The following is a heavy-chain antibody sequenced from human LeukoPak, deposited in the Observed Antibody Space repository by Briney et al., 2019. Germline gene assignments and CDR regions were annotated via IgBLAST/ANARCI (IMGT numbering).Heavy chain of an antibody. D-gene: IGHD3-22*01. V-gene: IGHV3-53*01. J-gene: IGHJ3*02. CDR3: ARGGRGSAAVVAPRSFDI. CDR2: TYTGGNS. Sequence: GGSLRLSCAASGFTVSSIHMVWVRQAPGKGLEWVSVTYTGGNSYYADSVKGRFIISRDISRNTLHLQMNSLRAEDSALYYCARGGRGSAAVVAPRSFDIWGQGTMVTVSS. CDR1: GFTVSSIH.